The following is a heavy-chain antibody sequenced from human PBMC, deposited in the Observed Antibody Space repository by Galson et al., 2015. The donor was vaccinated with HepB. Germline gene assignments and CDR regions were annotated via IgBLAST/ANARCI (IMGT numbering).Heavy chain of an antibody. CDR3: ARTDCSSTSCSPGLLDY. CDR2: INAGNGNT. Sequence: CKASGYTFTSYAMHWVRQAPGQRLEWMGWINAGNGNTKYSQKFQGRVTITRDTSASTAYMELSSLRSEDTAVYYCARTDCSSTSCSPGLLDYWGQGTLVTVSS. V-gene: IGHV1-3*01. CDR1: GYTFTSYA. D-gene: IGHD2-2*01. J-gene: IGHJ4*02.